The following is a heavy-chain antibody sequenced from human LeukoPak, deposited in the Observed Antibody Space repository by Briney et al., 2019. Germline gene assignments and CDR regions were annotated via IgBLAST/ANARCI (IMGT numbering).Heavy chain of an antibody. J-gene: IGHJ4*02. V-gene: IGHV3-7*01. Sequence: GGSLRLSCAASGFTFSSYWMSWVRQAPGKEREGVANIKQEGSEKYYVDSVKGRFTISRDNAKNSLYLKMNSLRAEDTAVYYCARDLGPVDTAMRWGQGTLVTVSS. CDR2: IKQEGSEK. CDR3: ARDLGPVDTAMR. D-gene: IGHD5-18*01. CDR1: GFTFSSYW.